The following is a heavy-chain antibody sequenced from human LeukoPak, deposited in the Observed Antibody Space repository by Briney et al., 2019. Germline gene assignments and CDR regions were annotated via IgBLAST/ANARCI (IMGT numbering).Heavy chain of an antibody. CDR2: IGVSGGST. J-gene: IGHJ4*02. V-gene: IGHV3-23*01. Sequence: GGSLRLSCAASGFTFSGYAMTWVRQAPGKGLEWVSTIGVSGGSTFYADSVKGRFTNSRDNSKNTLYLQMNSLRVEDTAVYYCAKEYYDYVSGDYFDYWGQGTLVTVSS. CDR1: GFTFSGYA. D-gene: IGHD3-16*01. CDR3: AKEYYDYVSGDYFDY.